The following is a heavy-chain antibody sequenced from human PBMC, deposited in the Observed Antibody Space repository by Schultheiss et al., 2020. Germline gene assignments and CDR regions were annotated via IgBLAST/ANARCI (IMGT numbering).Heavy chain of an antibody. Sequence: SQTLSLTCAVYGGSFSGYYWSWIRQPPGKGLEWIGEINHSGSTNYNPSLKSRVTISVDTSKNQFSLKLSSVTAADTAVYYCAKLPVRGYSNGGPYFGLWGQGTLVTVSS. D-gene: IGHD5-18*01. CDR2: INHSGST. J-gene: IGHJ4*02. CDR1: GGSFSGYY. CDR3: AKLPVRGYSNGGPYFGL. V-gene: IGHV4-34*01.